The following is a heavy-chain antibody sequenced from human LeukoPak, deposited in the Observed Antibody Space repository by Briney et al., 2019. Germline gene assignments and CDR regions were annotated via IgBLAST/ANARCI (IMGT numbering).Heavy chain of an antibody. Sequence: GGSLRLSCAASGFTLSDYYMSWIRQAPGKGLEWVSYISRSSSNTNYADSVKGRLTISRDNAKNSLYLQMNSLRVEDTAVYYCARVSISMIVVDLDYWGQGTLVTVSS. CDR1: GFTLSDYY. V-gene: IGHV3-11*05. CDR2: ISRSSSNT. J-gene: IGHJ4*02. CDR3: ARVSISMIVVDLDY. D-gene: IGHD3-22*01.